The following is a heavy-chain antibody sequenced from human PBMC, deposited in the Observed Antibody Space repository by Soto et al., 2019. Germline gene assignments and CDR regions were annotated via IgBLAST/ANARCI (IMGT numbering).Heavy chain of an antibody. CDR2: ISSSSSTI. D-gene: IGHD6-19*01. Sequence: GGSLRLSCAASGFTFSSYSMNWVRQAPGKGLEWVSYISSSSSTIYYADSAKGRFTISRDNAKNSLYLQMNSLRAEDTAVYYCARADIAVAGCFDYWGQGTLVTVSS. CDR3: ARADIAVAGCFDY. CDR1: GFTFSSYS. V-gene: IGHV3-48*01. J-gene: IGHJ4*02.